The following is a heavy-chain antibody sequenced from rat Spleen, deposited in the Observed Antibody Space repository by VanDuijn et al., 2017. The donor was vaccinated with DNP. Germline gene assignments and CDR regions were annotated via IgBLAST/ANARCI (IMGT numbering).Heavy chain of an antibody. Sequence: EVQLVESGGGLVQPGNSLKLSCAASGFTFSDYAMAWVRQSLKKGLEWVAVIIYDGSNTHYRDSVKGRFTISRDNAQSTLYLQMDSLRSEDTATYYCARGGDGYDYWGQGVMVTVSS. CDR2: IIYDGSNT. CDR1: GFTFSDYA. J-gene: IGHJ2*01. D-gene: IGHD1-12*03. CDR3: ARGGDGYDY. V-gene: IGHV5-17*01.